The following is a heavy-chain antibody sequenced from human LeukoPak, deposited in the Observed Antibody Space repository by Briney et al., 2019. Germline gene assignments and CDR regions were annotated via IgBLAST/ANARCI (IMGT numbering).Heavy chain of an antibody. CDR2: INHSGST. D-gene: IGHD6-13*01. CDR1: GGSFSGYY. CDR3: AREDPQAGTLDY. Sequence: SETLSLTCAVYGGSFSGYYWSWIRQPPGKGLEWIGEINHSGSTNYNPSLKSRVTISVDTSKNQFSLKLSSVTAADTAVYYCAREDPQAGTLDYWGQGTLVTVSS. J-gene: IGHJ4*02. V-gene: IGHV4-34*01.